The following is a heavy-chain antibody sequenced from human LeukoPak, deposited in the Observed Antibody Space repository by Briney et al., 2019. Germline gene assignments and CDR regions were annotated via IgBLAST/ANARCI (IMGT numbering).Heavy chain of an antibody. CDR1: GFTFSSYN. CDR3: AREGDYQLPYYMDV. V-gene: IGHV3-21*01. D-gene: IGHD2-2*01. J-gene: IGHJ6*03. CDR2: ISSSSRYI. Sequence: GGSLRLACAASGFTFSSYNMNWVGQAPGKGLEGVASISSSSRYIVYADSLKGRFTISRDNAEHSLYLQMNSLRAEDTAVYYCAREGDYQLPYYMDVWGKGTTVTVSS.